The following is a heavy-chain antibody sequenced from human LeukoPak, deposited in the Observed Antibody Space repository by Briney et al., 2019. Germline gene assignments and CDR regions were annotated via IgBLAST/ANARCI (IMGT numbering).Heavy chain of an antibody. CDR1: GGSISSYY. CDR2: IYYSGST. D-gene: IGHD3-22*01. Sequence: SETLSLTCTVSGGSISSYYWSWIRQPPGKGLEWIGYIYYSGSTNYNPSLKSRVTISVDTSKNQFSLKLSSVTAADTAVYYCARVNGYYYDSSGYFDYWGQGTLVTVSS. J-gene: IGHJ4*02. V-gene: IGHV4-59*01. CDR3: ARVNGYYYDSSGYFDY.